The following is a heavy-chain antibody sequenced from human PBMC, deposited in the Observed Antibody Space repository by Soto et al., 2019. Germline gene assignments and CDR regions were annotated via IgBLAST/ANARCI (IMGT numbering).Heavy chain of an antibody. J-gene: IGHJ4*02. CDR3: ARREIITNNYHFDY. CDR2: IYYSGST. D-gene: IGHD2-8*01. Sequence: SETLSLTCTVSGGSISSSSYYWGWIRQPPGKGLEWIGSIYYSGSTYYNPSLKSRVTISVDTSKNQFSLKLSSVTAADTAVYYCARREIITNNYHFDYWGQGTLVTVSS. V-gene: IGHV4-39*01. CDR1: GGSISSSSYY.